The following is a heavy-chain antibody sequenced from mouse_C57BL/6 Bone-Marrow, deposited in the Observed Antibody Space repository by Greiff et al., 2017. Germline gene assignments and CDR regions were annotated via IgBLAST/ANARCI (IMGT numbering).Heavy chain of an antibody. V-gene: IGHV1-81*01. Sequence: QVQLQQPGAELVKPGASVKLSCKASGYTFTSYGISWVKQRTGQGLEWIGEIYPRSGNTYYNEKFKGKATLTADKFSSTAYMELRSLTSEDSAVYFWARAELLRWFAYWGQGTLVTGSA. CDR3: ARAELLRWFAY. CDR1: GYTFTSYG. J-gene: IGHJ3*01. CDR2: IYPRSGNT. D-gene: IGHD1-1*01.